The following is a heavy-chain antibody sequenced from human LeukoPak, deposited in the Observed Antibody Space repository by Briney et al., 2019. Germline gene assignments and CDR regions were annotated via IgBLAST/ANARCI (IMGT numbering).Heavy chain of an antibody. CDR1: GFAFSSYV. Sequence: GGSLRLSCAASGFAFSSYVISWVRQAPGKGLEWVSAISGSGGSTYYADSVKGRFTISRDNSKNTLYLQMNSLRAEDTAVYYCVKTSSDEKHGDPHYWGQGTLVTVSS. V-gene: IGHV3-23*01. D-gene: IGHD4-17*01. CDR3: VKTSSDEKHGDPHY. CDR2: ISGSGGST. J-gene: IGHJ4*02.